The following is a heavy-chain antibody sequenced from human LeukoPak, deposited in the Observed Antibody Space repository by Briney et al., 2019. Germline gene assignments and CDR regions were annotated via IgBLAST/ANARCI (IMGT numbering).Heavy chain of an antibody. CDR1: GGSISDYY. J-gene: IGHJ4*02. V-gene: IGHV4-59*01. CDR2: IYYSGRT. CDR3: ARVDDSSVIDY. Sequence: PSETLSLTCTVSGGSISDYYWSWIRQPPGKGLEWIGYIYYSGRTNYNPSLMSRVTISVDTSKNQFSLEVSSVTAADTAVYYCARVDDSSVIDYWGQGTLVTVSS. D-gene: IGHD3-22*01.